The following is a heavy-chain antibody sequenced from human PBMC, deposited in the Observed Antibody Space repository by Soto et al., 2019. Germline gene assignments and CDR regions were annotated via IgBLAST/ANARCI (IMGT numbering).Heavy chain of an antibody. CDR3: ARDYYYTMDV. V-gene: IGHV3-11*05. Sequence: QVHLVESGGGLVRPGGSLRLSCEASGFTFRDYYMTWFRQAPGKGLEWLSYIDSSTKYTNYADSVKGRFTISRDNAKNSLYLQMNSLRADDTAVYYCARDYYYTMDVWGQGTMVTVSS. J-gene: IGHJ6*02. CDR2: IDSSTKYT. CDR1: GFTFRDYY.